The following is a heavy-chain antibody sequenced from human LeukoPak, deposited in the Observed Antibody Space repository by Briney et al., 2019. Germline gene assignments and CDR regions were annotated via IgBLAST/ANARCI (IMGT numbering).Heavy chain of an antibody. CDR2: INHSGST. CDR3: AVTSVDCTNGVCGEIDY. V-gene: IGHV4-34*01. CDR1: GGSFSGYY. Sequence: PSETLSLTCAVYGGSFSGYYWSWIRQPPGKGLEWIGEINHSGSTNYNPSLKSRVTISVDTSKNQFSLKLSSVTAADTAVYYCAVTSVDCTNGVCGEIDYWGQGTLVTVSS. D-gene: IGHD2-8*01. J-gene: IGHJ4*02.